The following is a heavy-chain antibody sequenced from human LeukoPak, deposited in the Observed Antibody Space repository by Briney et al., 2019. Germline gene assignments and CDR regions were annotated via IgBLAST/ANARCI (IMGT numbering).Heavy chain of an antibody. CDR3: AKDRGDGYNPFDY. Sequence: GGSLRLSCAASGFTFSSYAMHWVRQAPGKGLEWVAVISYDGSNKYYADSVKGRFTISRGNSKNTLYLQMNSLRAEDTAVYYCAKDRGDGYNPFDYWGQGTLVTVSS. D-gene: IGHD5-24*01. V-gene: IGHV3-30*04. J-gene: IGHJ4*02. CDR2: ISYDGSNK. CDR1: GFTFSSYA.